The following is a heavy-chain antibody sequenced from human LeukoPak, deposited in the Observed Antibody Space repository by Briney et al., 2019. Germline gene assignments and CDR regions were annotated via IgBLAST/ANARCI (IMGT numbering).Heavy chain of an antibody. CDR3: ATGYSSTWYYFDY. J-gene: IGHJ4*02. Sequence: PSETLSLTCTVSGDSISSYYWSWIRQPAGQGLECVGYIYHSGSTNYNPSLKSRVTISADTYKDQFSLKLASVTAADTPVYYCATGYSSTWYYFDYWGPGTLVTLSS. D-gene: IGHD6-13*01. V-gene: IGHV4-59*01. CDR2: IYHSGST. CDR1: GDSISSYY.